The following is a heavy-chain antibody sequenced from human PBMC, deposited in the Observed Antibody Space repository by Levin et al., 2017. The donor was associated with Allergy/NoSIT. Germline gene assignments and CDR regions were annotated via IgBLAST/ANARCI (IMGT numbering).Heavy chain of an antibody. J-gene: IGHJ4*02. CDR3: ARAIAAAGTELTYYFDY. CDR2: IIPIFGTA. Sequence: SVKVSCKASGGTFSSYAISWVRQAPGQGLEWMGGIIPIFGTANYAQKFQGRVTITADESTSTAYMELSSLGSEDTAVYYCARAIAAAGTELTYYFDYWGQGTLVTVSS. V-gene: IGHV1-69*13. D-gene: IGHD6-13*01. CDR1: GGTFSSYA.